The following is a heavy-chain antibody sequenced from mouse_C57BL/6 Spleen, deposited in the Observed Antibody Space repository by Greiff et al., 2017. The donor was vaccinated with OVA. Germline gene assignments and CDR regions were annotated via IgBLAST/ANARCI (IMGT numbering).Heavy chain of an antibody. D-gene: IGHD1-1*01. CDR3: ARETTVVATGYFDY. V-gene: IGHV1-64*01. Sequence: QVQLQQPGAELVKPGASVKLSCKASGYTFTSYWMHWVKQRPGQGLEWIGMIHPNSGSTNYNEKFKSKATLTVDKSSSTAYMQLSSLTSEDSAVYYCARETTVVATGYFDYWGQGTTLTVSS. CDR2: IHPNSGST. CDR1: GYTFTSYW. J-gene: IGHJ2*01.